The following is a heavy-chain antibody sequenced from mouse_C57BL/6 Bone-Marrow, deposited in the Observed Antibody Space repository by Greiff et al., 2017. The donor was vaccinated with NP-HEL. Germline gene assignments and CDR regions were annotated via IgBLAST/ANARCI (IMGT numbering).Heavy chain of an antibody. V-gene: IGHV7-1*01. D-gene: IGHD4-1*01. CDR3: ARSNWDWYFEV. CDR1: GFTFSDFY. CDR2: SRNKANDYTT. Sequence: DVKLVESGGGLVQSGRSLRLSCATSGFTFSDFYMEWVRQAPGKGLEWIAASRNKANDYTTEYSASVKGRFIVSRDTSQSILYLQMNALRAEDTAIYYCARSNWDWYFEVWGTGTTVTVSS. J-gene: IGHJ1*03.